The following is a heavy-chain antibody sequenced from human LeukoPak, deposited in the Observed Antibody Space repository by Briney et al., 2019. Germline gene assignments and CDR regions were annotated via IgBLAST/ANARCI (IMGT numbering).Heavy chain of an antibody. V-gene: IGHV1-18*01. D-gene: IGHD3-3*01. CDR3: ARAGYYDFWSGYYRYFDY. CDR2: ISAYNGNT. J-gene: IGHJ4*02. Sequence: ASVKVSCKASGYTFTSYGIGWVRQAPGQGLEWMGWISAYNGNTNYAQRLQGRVTMTTDTSTSTAYMELRSLRSDDTAVYYCARAGYYDFWSGYYRYFDYWGQGTLVTVSS. CDR1: GYTFTSYG.